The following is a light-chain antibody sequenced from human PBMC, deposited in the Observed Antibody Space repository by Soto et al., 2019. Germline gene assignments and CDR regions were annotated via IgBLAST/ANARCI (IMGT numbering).Light chain of an antibody. CDR1: QSVSNN. V-gene: IGKV3-15*01. J-gene: IGKJ4*01. Sequence: EIVMTQSPATLSVSPGERATLSCRASQSVSNNLAWYQQKPGQAPRLLIYAASTRATGVPARFSGSGSGTEFTLTITSLQSEDFAVYYCQQYNNWPPPFGGGTKVEIK. CDR2: AAS. CDR3: QQYNNWPPP.